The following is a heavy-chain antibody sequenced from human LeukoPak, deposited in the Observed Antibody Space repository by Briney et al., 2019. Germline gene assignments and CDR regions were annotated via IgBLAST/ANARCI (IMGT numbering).Heavy chain of an antibody. Sequence: GGSLRLSCAASGFTFSSYSMNWVRQAPGKGLEWVSSISSSSSYIYYADSVKGRFTISRDNAKNSLYLQMNSLRAEDMAVYYCARDFPSIVGGYYYYYMDVWGKGTTVTISS. CDR3: ARDFPSIVGGYYYYYMDV. J-gene: IGHJ6*03. CDR1: GFTFSSYS. CDR2: ISSSSSYI. V-gene: IGHV3-21*04. D-gene: IGHD1-26*01.